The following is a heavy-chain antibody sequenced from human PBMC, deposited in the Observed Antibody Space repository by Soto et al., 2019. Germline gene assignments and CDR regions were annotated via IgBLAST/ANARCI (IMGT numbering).Heavy chain of an antibody. CDR1: GGTFGNHA. CDR3: AREAGYTYGYVFYY. J-gene: IGHJ4*02. Sequence: QVQLVQSGAEVKKPVSSVRVSCKASGGTFGNHAFSWVRQAPEQGLEWLGGIIPVLGVGDNAQNFQGRVTITADASTSTAYLELSSLRSEDTALNYCAREAGYTYGYVFYYWGQGPLVTVSS. CDR2: IIPVLGVG. V-gene: IGHV1-69*01. D-gene: IGHD5-18*01.